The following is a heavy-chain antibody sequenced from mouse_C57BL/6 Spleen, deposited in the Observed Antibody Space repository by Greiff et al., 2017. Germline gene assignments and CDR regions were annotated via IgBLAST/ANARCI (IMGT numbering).Heavy chain of an antibody. CDR3: ARHENYYGSSFVMDY. J-gene: IGHJ4*01. Sequence: VKVVESGAELVKPGASVKLSCKASGYTFTEYTIHWVKQRSGQGLEWIGWFYPGSGSIKYNEKFKDKATLTADKSSSTVYMELSRLTSEDSAVYFCARHENYYGSSFVMDYWGQGTSVTVSS. CDR2: FYPGSGSI. V-gene: IGHV1-62-2*01. CDR1: GYTFTEYT. D-gene: IGHD1-1*01.